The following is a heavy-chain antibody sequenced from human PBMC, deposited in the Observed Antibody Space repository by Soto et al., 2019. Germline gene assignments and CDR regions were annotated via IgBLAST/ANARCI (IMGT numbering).Heavy chain of an antibody. Sequence: QVQLVESGGGVVQPGRSLRLSCAASGFTFSSYGMHWVRQAPGKGLEWVAVIWYDGSNKYYADSVKGRFTISRDNSKNTLYLQMNSLRAEDTAVYYCAKEDREPPGYWGQGTLVTVSS. CDR1: GFTFSSYG. D-gene: IGHD1-26*01. J-gene: IGHJ4*02. CDR3: AKEDREPPGY. CDR2: IWYDGSNK. V-gene: IGHV3-33*06.